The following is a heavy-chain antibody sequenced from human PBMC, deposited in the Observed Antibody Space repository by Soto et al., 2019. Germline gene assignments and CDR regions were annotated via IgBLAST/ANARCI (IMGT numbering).Heavy chain of an antibody. D-gene: IGHD3-22*01. CDR2: ISAYNGNT. CDR1: GYTFTSYG. J-gene: IGHJ3*02. V-gene: IGHV1-18*01. CDR3: ARSTYYYDSSGPEIDI. Sequence: QVQLVQSGAEVKKPGASVKVSCKASGYTFTSYGISWVRQAPGQGLEWMGWISAYNGNTNYAQKLKGRVTMTTDTSTSTAYMELRSLRSDDTAVYYCARSTYYYDSSGPEIDIWGQGTMVTVSS.